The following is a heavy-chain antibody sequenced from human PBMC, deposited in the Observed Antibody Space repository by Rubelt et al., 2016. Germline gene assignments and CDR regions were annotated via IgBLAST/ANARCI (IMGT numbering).Heavy chain of an antibody. Sequence: EVQLVESGGGLVQPGGSLRLSCAASGFTFSSYEMTWVRQAPGKGLEWVSYIGYSGSTIYYADSVQGRFTISRDNAKKSLYLQMKSLRAEDTALYYCRASGPKGGFDHWGQGTLVTVSS. D-gene: IGHD3-10*01. J-gene: IGHJ4*02. CDR2: IGYSGSTI. V-gene: IGHV3-48*03. CDR1: GFTFSSYE. CDR3: RASGPKGGFDH.